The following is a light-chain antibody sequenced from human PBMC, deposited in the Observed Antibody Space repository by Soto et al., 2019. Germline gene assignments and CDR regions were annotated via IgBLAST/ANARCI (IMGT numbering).Light chain of an antibody. J-gene: IGKJ1*01. V-gene: IGKV4-1*01. CDR2: WAS. Sequence: DIVMTQSPDSLAVSLGERATINCKSSQSVLHSSTNKNYLAWYQQKTGLPPKLLIYWASTRESGVPDRFRGSGSGTDFTLTIISLQAEDVAVYSCQQFYSTPWTFGQGTKVEIQ. CDR3: QQFYSTPWT. CDR1: QSVLHSSTNKNY.